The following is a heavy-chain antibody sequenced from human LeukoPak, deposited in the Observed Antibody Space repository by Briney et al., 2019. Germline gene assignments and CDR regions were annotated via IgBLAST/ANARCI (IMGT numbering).Heavy chain of an antibody. CDR2: VIVSGTT. V-gene: IGHV3-23*01. D-gene: IGHD6-25*01. Sequence: PGGSLRLSCAASGFNFGSFSMTWVRQAPGKGLDWVSSVIVSGTTYYADSVKGRFTISRDSFRGTLFLQMDSLRVEDTAVYFCAKGSVGNADFASWGQGALVTVSS. CDR1: GFNFGSFS. CDR3: AKGSVGNADFAS. J-gene: IGHJ4*02.